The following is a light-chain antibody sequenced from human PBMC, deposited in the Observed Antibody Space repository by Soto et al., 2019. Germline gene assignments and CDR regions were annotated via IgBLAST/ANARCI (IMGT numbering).Light chain of an antibody. CDR1: KNDIGVYDF. J-gene: IGLJ2*01. CDR2: EVV. V-gene: IGLV2-8*01. Sequence: QSALTQPPSASGSPGQSVTISCTGTKNDIGVYDFVSWYQHHPGKAPRLIIYEVVQRPSGVPDRFSGSKSGNTASLTITGLRTEDEADYYCQSYDTGVSGSIFGGGTKLTVL. CDR3: QSYDTGVSGSI.